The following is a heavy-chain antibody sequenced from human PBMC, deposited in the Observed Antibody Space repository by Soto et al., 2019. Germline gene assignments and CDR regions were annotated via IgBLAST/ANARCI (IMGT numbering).Heavy chain of an antibody. J-gene: IGHJ4*02. Sequence: EVQLVESGGGLVQPGGSLRLSCAASGVTVSNNYMRWVRQAPGKGLEWASLIYSGGATYYADAVKGRFTISRDNSMNTLYRQMNSLRAEDTGVYYCARDGTDNWVGGQGILVTVSS. CDR1: GVTVSNNY. CDR3: ARDGTDNWV. CDR2: IYSGGAT. V-gene: IGHV3-66*01. D-gene: IGHD1-1*01.